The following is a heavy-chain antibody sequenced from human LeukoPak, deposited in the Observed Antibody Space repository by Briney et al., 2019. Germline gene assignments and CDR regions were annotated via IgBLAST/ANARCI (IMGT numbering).Heavy chain of an antibody. CDR1: GFTFSSSW. Sequence: PGGSLRLSCVGSGFTFSSSWMGWVRQAPGKGLEWVSSISGSGGSTYYADSVKGRFTISRDNSKNTLYLQMNSLRAEDTAVYYCAKRYYYDSSAAPDYWGQGTLVTVSS. CDR3: AKRYYYDSSAAPDY. J-gene: IGHJ4*02. D-gene: IGHD3-22*01. V-gene: IGHV3-23*01. CDR2: ISGSGGST.